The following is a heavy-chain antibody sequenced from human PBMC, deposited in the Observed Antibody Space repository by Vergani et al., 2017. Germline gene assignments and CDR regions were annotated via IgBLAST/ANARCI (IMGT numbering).Heavy chain of an antibody. CDR2: VNFVTGAA. D-gene: IGHD2-15*01. V-gene: IGHV1-46*02. CDR3: ARSIGYCTSASFRPYCFGL. CDR1: GYIFKNYY. Sequence: QVQLVQSGAAVKKPGASAKVSCTASGYIFKNYYMHWLRLAPGQGFQWLGVVNFVTGAATSPQKFEGRITLTRDTSTATFYMDLSSVKYEDTAIYYCARSIGYCTSASFRPYCFGLWGQGTLVTVSS. J-gene: IGHJ4*02.